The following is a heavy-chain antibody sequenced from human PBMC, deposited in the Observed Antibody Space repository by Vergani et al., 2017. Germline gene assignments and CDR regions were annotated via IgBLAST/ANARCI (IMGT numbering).Heavy chain of an antibody. CDR2: VNPNSGGT. D-gene: IGHD3-10*01. CDR3: ARDPGHSRGRRLNFDY. V-gene: IGHV1-2*02. J-gene: IGHJ4*02. CDR1: GYTFTGYY. Sequence: QVQLVQSGAEVKKPGASVKVSCKASGYTFTGYYMHWVRQAPGQGLEWMGWVNPNSGGTNYAQKFQGRVTMTRDTSIRTAYMELSRLRSDDTAVYYCARDPGHSRGRRLNFDYWGQGTLVTVSS.